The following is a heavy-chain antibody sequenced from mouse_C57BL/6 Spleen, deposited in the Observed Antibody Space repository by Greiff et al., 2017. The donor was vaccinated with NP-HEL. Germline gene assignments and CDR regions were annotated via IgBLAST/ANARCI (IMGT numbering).Heavy chain of an antibody. CDR1: GYTFTSYW. CDR3: ARAYGSLDY. Sequence: VKLQQPGAELVRPGSSVKLSCKASGYTFTSYWMHWVKQRPIQGLEWIGNIDPSDSETHYNQKFKDKATLTVDKSSSTAYMQLSSLTSEDSAVYYCARAYGSLDYWGQGTTLTVSS. D-gene: IGHD1-1*01. J-gene: IGHJ2*01. CDR2: IDPSDSET. V-gene: IGHV1-52*01.